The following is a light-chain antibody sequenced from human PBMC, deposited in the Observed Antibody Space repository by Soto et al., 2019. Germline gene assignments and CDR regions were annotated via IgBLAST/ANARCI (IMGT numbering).Light chain of an antibody. CDR1: SSDIGTYNF. CDR3: SSFTGTTSLGV. CDR2: DVT. V-gene: IGLV2-11*01. J-gene: IGLJ3*02. Sequence: QSALTQPRSVSGSPGQSVTFSCIGTSSDIGTYNFVSWYQQYPGKAPKLMIYDVTKRPSGVPDRFSGSKSGNTASLTISGLQSEDEADYYCSSFTGTTSLGVFGGGTQLTVL.